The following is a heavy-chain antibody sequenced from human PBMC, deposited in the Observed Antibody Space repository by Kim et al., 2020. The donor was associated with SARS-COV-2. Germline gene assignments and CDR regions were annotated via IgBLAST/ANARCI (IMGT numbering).Heavy chain of an antibody. CDR2: ISGSGGST. CDR1: GFTFSSYA. V-gene: IGHV3-23*01. Sequence: GGSLRLSCAASGFTFSSYAMSWVRQAPGKGLEWVSAISGSGGSTYYADSVKGRFTISRDNSKNTLYLQMNSLRAEDTAVYYCAKDPTYVWGSYGGSWGQGTLVTVSS. D-gene: IGHD3-16*01. CDR3: AKDPTYVWGSYGGS. J-gene: IGHJ4*02.